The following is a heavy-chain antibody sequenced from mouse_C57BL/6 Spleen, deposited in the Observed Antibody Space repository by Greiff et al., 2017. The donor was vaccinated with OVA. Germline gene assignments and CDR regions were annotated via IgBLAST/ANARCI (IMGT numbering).Heavy chain of an antibody. J-gene: IGHJ4*01. CDR1: GYTFTSYT. D-gene: IGHD1-1*01. Sequence: VKLVESGAELARPGASVKMSCKASGYTFTSYTMHWVKQRPGQGLEWIGYINPSSGYTKYNQKFKDKATLTADKSSSTAYMQLSSLTSEDSAVYYCARYYEFSYAMDYWGQGTSVTVSS. CDR2: INPSSGYT. CDR3: ARYYEFSYAMDY. V-gene: IGHV1-4*01.